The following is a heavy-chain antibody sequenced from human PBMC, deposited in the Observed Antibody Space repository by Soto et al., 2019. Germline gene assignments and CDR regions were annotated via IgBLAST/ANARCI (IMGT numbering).Heavy chain of an antibody. CDR3: ARDLMNQLLWENWFDP. V-gene: IGHV4-59*01. J-gene: IGHJ5*02. CDR2: IYYSGST. CDR1: GGSISSYY. Sequence: SETLSLTCTVSGGSISSYYWSWIRQPPGKGLEWIGYIYYSGSTNYNPSLKSRVTISVDTSKNQFSLKLSSVTAADTAVYYCARDLMNQLLWENWFDPWGQGTLVTVSS. D-gene: IGHD2-2*01.